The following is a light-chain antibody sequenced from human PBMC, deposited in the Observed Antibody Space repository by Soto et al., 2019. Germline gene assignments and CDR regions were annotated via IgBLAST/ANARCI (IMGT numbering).Light chain of an antibody. Sequence: IHMTQSPSSLSASVGDRITVTCRASQRITTYVNWYQLKPGEAPKLLISTSGTLQRGVPSRFSGSGSGTDFTLTSSGLQPADFAPYFCQQTYSTPYTFGQGTRLEIK. CDR3: QQTYSTPYT. J-gene: IGKJ2*01. V-gene: IGKV1-39*01. CDR1: QRITTY. CDR2: TSG.